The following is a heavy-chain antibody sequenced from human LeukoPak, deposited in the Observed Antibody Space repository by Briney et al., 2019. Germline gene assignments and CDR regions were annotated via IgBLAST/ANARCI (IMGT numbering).Heavy chain of an antibody. Sequence: ASVKVSCKASGYTFTSYGISWVRQAPGQGLEWMGWISAYNGNTNYAQKLQGRVTMTTDTSTRTAYMELRSLRSDDTAVYYCAREPYGSGSYRCYMDVWGKGTTVTVSS. J-gene: IGHJ6*03. CDR2: ISAYNGNT. D-gene: IGHD3-10*01. V-gene: IGHV1-18*01. CDR3: AREPYGSGSYRCYMDV. CDR1: GYTFTSYG.